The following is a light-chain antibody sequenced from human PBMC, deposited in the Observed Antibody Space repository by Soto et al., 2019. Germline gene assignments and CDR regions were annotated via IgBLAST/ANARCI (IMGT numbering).Light chain of an antibody. Sequence: QLVLTQPPSASGSPGQSVTISCTGTSSDIGGYNYVSWYQQHSGKAPKLMIYEVSERPSGVPDRFSGSKSGNTASLTVSGLQAEDEADYYCSSYAGSNNLLFGGGTKLTVL. CDR2: EVS. V-gene: IGLV2-8*01. CDR1: SSDIGGYNY. CDR3: SSYAGSNNLL. J-gene: IGLJ2*01.